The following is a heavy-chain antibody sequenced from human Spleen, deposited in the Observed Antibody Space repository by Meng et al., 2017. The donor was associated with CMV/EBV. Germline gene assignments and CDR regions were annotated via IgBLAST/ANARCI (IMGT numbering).Heavy chain of an antibody. CDR3: ARHLVLNDFWSGYYNGGGMDVGATPHYYFDY. D-gene: IGHD3-3*01. CDR2: IYYSGST. J-gene: IGHJ4*02. CDR1: GGSISSSSYY. Sequence: SETLSLTCTVSGGSISSSSYYWGWIRQPPGKGLEWIGSIYYSGSTYYNPSLKSRVTISVDTSKNQFSLKLSSVTAADTAVYYCARHLVLNDFWSGYYNGGGMDVGATPHYYFDYWGQGTLVTVSS. V-gene: IGHV4-39*01.